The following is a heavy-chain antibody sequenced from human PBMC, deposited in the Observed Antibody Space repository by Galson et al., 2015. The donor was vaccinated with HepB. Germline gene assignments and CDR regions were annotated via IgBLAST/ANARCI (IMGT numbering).Heavy chain of an antibody. D-gene: IGHD3-22*01. V-gene: IGHV7-4-1*02. J-gene: IGHJ6*02. CDR2: INTNTGNP. Sequence: VRPAPGQGLEWMGWINTNTGNPTYAQGFAGRFVFSLDTSVSTAYLQISSLKAEDTAVYYCAREETYHYDSSGYRRPRRSGMDVWGQGTTVTVSS. CDR3: AREETYHYDSSGYRRPRRSGMDV.